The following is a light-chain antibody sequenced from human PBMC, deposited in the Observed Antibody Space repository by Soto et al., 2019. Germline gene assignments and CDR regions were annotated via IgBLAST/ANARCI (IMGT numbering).Light chain of an antibody. Sequence: QSVLTQPPSVSGAPGQRVTMSCTGSSSNIGSEYGVHWYQQLPGAAPKLLVYSTTYRPSGVPDRFSASKSGASASLAITGLQAEGGADYYCQSFDITLNSLVSGGGTKLPVL. V-gene: IGLV1-40*01. CDR1: SSNIGSEYG. CDR3: QSFDITLNSLV. CDR2: STT. J-gene: IGLJ2*01.